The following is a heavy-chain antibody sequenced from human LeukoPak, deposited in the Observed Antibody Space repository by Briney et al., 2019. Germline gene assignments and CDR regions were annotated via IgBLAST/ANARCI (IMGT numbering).Heavy chain of an antibody. V-gene: IGHV1-18*01. CDR3: ARAIAAAVWFDP. Sequence: ASVKVSCKASGGTFSSYAISWVRQAPGQGLEWMGWISAYNGNTNYAQKLQGRVTMTTDTSTSTAYMELRSLRSDDTAVYYCARAIAAAVWFDPWGQGTLVTVSS. CDR2: ISAYNGNT. J-gene: IGHJ5*02. CDR1: GGTFSSYA. D-gene: IGHD6-13*01.